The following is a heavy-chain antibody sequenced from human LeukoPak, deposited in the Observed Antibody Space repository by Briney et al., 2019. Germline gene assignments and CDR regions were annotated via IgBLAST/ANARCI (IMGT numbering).Heavy chain of an antibody. Sequence: ASVKVSCKASGYTFTGYFMHWVRQAPGQGLEWIGWINPDSGGTDYAQKFQGRVTMTRDTSISTAYMELSRLRSDDTAVYYCARDTPFDYWGQGTLVTVSS. CDR3: ARDTPFDY. CDR2: INPDSGGT. J-gene: IGHJ4*02. CDR1: GYTFTGYF. V-gene: IGHV1-2*02.